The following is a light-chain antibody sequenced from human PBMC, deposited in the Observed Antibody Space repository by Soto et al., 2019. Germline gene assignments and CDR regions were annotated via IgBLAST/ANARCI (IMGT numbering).Light chain of an antibody. Sequence: AIQMTQSPPSLSASVGDRVSITCRASQDIRVDLGWLQQKPGNAPKLLIYAASTLRSGVPSRFSGSGSGTDFTLTINDLQPEDAATDFYLKDYDFPYTFGQGTKLEI. CDR2: AAS. J-gene: IGKJ2*01. CDR1: QDIRVD. CDR3: LKDYDFPYT. V-gene: IGKV1-6*01.